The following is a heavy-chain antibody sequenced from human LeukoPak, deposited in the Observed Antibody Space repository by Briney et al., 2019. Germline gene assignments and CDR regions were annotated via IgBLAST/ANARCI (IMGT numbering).Heavy chain of an antibody. CDR3: ARFSTTVVTFDY. CDR2: IYHSGST. D-gene: IGHD4-23*01. V-gene: IGHV4-38-2*01. J-gene: IGHJ4*02. Sequence: SETLSLTCAVSGYSISSGYYWGWIRPPPGKGLEWIGSIYHSGSTYYNPSLKSRVTISVDTSKNQFSLKLSSVTAADTAVYYCARFSTTVVTFDYWGQGTLVTVSS. CDR1: GYSISSGYY.